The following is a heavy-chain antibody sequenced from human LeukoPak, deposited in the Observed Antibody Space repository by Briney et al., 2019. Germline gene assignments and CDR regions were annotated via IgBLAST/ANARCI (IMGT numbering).Heavy chain of an antibody. J-gene: IGHJ4*02. V-gene: IGHV3-23*01. CDR2: ISGSGGST. Sequence: GGSLKLSCAASGFTFSSYAMSWVRQAPGKGLEWVSAISGSGGSTYYADSVKGRFTISRDNSKNTLYLQMNSLRAEDTAVYYCAKAPIVVVPAATDYWGQGTLVTVSS. D-gene: IGHD2-2*01. CDR3: AKAPIVVVPAATDY. CDR1: GFTFSSYA.